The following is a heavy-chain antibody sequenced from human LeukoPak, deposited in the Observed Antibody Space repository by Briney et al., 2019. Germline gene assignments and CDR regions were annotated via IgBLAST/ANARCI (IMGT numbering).Heavy chain of an antibody. CDR2: INPNSGGT. CDR1: GYTFTGYY. D-gene: IGHD6-13*01. CDR3: ARIRFSSSTLLYFQH. J-gene: IGHJ1*01. V-gene: IGHV1-2*02. Sequence: ASVKVSCKASGYTFTGYYVHWVRQAPGQGLEWMGWINPNSGGTNYAQKFQGRVTMTRDTSISTAYMELSRLRSDDTAVYYCARIRFSSSTLLYFQHWGQGTLATVSS.